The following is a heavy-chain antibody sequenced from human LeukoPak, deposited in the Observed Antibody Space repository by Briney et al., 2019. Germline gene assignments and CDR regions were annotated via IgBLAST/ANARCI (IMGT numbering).Heavy chain of an antibody. Sequence: ASVKVSCKVSGYTLTELSMHWVRQAPGKGLEWMGGFDPEDGETIYAQKFQGRVTMTTDTSTSTAYMELRSLRSDDTAVYYCARCFNYYHGSGSYLLDPWGQGTLVTVSS. D-gene: IGHD3-10*01. V-gene: IGHV1-24*01. CDR3: ARCFNYYHGSGSYLLDP. CDR1: GYTLTELS. CDR2: FDPEDGET. J-gene: IGHJ5*02.